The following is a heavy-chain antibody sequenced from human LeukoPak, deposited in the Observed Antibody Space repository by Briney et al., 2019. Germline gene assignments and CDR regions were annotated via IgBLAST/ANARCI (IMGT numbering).Heavy chain of an antibody. Sequence: SETLSLTCTVSGGSISSGGYYWSWIRQHPGRGLEYIGYIYYTRNAYRNPSLNSGTTYYNPSLKSRTTISGDTSKIQFSLKLSSVTAADTAVYFCARDRGRKYQLRYWYFDVWGRGTLVTVSS. CDR2: IYYTRNAYRNPSLNSGTT. J-gene: IGHJ2*01. CDR1: GGSISSGGYY. V-gene: IGHV4-31*03. D-gene: IGHD2-2*01. CDR3: ARDRGRKYQLRYWYFDV.